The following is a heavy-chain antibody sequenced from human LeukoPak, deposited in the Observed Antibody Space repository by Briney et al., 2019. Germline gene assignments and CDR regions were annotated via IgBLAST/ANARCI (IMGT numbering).Heavy chain of an antibody. Sequence: PSETLSLTCTVSGGSISSSSYYWGWIRQPPGKGLEWIGSIYYSGITYYNPSLKSRVTISVDTSKNQFSLNLSSVTAADTAVYYCARRGGTTGATDYFDYWGQGTLVTGSS. CDR1: GGSISSSSYY. D-gene: IGHD1-1*01. V-gene: IGHV4-39*01. J-gene: IGHJ4*02. CDR2: IYYSGIT. CDR3: ARRGGTTGATDYFDY.